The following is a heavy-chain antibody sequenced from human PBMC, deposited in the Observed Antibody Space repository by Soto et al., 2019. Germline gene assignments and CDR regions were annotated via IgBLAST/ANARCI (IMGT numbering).Heavy chain of an antibody. D-gene: IGHD3-10*01. CDR2: IYYSGST. V-gene: IGHV4-59*01. CDR1: GGSISSYY. Sequence: LATLSLTYTVSGGSISSYYWSWIRQPPGKGLEWIGYIYYSGSTNYNPSLKSRVTISVDTSKNQFSLKLSSVTAADTAVYYCARTYYYGSGSYYNRYYYYGMDVWGQGTTVT. J-gene: IGHJ6*02. CDR3: ARTYYYGSGSYYNRYYYYGMDV.